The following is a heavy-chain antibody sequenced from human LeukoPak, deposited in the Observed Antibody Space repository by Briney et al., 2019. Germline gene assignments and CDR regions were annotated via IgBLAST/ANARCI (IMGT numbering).Heavy chain of an antibody. V-gene: IGHV4-59*01. D-gene: IGHD4-23*01. Sequence: SETLSLTCTVSGGSICSYYWSWIRQPPGKGLEWIGYIYYSGSTNYNPSLKSRVTISVDTSKNQFSLKLSSVTAADTAVYYCARDYGGNPGAFDIWGQGTMVTVSS. CDR3: ARDYGGNPGAFDI. CDR1: GGSICSYY. J-gene: IGHJ3*02. CDR2: IYYSGST.